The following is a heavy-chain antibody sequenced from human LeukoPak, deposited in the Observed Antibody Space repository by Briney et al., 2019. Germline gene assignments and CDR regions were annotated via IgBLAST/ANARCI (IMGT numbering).Heavy chain of an antibody. Sequence: ASVKVSCKASGYTFSTYDINWVRQATGQGLEWMGWMNPDRGNTGYAQKFQGRVTITRNTSISTVYMELSSLRSEDTAVYYCATGGVRGYKYGLDYFNYWGQGTLVTVSS. CDR1: GYTFSTYD. V-gene: IGHV1-8*03. J-gene: IGHJ4*02. D-gene: IGHD3-16*01. CDR2: MNPDRGNT. CDR3: ATGGVRGYKYGLDYFNY.